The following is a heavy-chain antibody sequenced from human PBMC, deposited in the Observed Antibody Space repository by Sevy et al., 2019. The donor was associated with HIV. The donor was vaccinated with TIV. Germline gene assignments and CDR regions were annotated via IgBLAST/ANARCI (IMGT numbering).Heavy chain of an antibody. CDR2: ISSSSSTI. V-gene: IGHV3-48*02. D-gene: IGHD1-26*01. J-gene: IGHJ3*02. Sequence: GGSLRLSCAASGFTFSSYSMNWVRQAPGKGLEWVSYISSSSSTIYYADSVKGRFTISRDNAKNSLYLQMNSLGDEDTAVYYCARDRRVGHDAFDIWGQGTMVTVSS. CDR3: ARDRRVGHDAFDI. CDR1: GFTFSSYS.